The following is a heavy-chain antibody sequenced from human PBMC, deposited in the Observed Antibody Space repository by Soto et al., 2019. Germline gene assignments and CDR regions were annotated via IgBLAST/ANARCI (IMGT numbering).Heavy chain of an antibody. J-gene: IGHJ4*02. D-gene: IGHD5-12*01. CDR2: IWYDGSNK. CDR3: ARVGNGYDPDLWFDY. Sequence: LRLSCAASGFTFSSYGMHWVRQAPGKGLEWVAVIWYDGSNKYYADSVKGRFTISRDNSKNTLYLQMNSLRAEDTAMYYCARVGNGYDPDLWFDYWGQGTLVTVSS. CDR1: GFTFSSYG. V-gene: IGHV3-33*01.